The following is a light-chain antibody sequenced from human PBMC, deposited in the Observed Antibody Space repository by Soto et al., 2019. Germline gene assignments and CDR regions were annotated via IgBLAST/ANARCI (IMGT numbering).Light chain of an antibody. CDR2: SAS. CDR3: QQYGSSPFT. Sequence: EIVLTQSPGTLSLSPGERATLSCRASQGVGSSYLAWYQQKPGQAPRLLIYSASSRASGIPDRFSGSGSGADFTLTISRLDPEDFAVYYCQQYGSSPFTFGPGTKVDIK. CDR1: QGVGSSY. V-gene: IGKV3-20*01. J-gene: IGKJ3*01.